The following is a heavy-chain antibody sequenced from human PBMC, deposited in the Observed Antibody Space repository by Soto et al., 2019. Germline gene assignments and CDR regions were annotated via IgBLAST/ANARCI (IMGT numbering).Heavy chain of an antibody. V-gene: IGHV1-69*06. D-gene: IGHD1-26*01. CDR1: GGTFSSYA. J-gene: IGHJ4*02. Sequence: SVKVSCKASGGTFSSYAISWVRQAPGQGLEWMGGIIPIFGTANYAQKFQGRVTITADKSTSTAYMELSSLRSEDTAVYYCARVGEVGATIDDWGQGTLVTVSS. CDR2: IIPIFGTA. CDR3: ARVGEVGATIDD.